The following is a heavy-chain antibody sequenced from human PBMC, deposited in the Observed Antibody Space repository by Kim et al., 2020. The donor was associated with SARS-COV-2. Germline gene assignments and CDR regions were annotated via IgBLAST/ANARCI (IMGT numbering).Heavy chain of an antibody. CDR3: ARVTDYGDPTAGWYFDL. Sequence: GGSLRLSCAASGFTFSDYYMSWIRQAPGKGLEWVSYISSSGSTIYYADSVKGRFTISRDNAKNPLYLQMNSLRAEDTAVYYCARVTDYGDPTAGWYFDLWGRGTLVTVSS. V-gene: IGHV3-11*01. J-gene: IGHJ2*01. CDR2: ISSSGSTI. CDR1: GFTFSDYY. D-gene: IGHD4-17*01.